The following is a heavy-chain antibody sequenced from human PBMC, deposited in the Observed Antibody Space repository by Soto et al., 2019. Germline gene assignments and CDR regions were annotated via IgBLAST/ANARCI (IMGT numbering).Heavy chain of an antibody. CDR3: ALRLWLEAYYYDSSGSGSGAFDI. J-gene: IGHJ3*02. Sequence: QITLKESGPTLVKPTQTLTLTCTFSGFSLSTSGVGVGWIRQPPGKALEWLALIYWNDDKRYSPSLKSRLTITKDTSKNQVVLTMTNMDPVDTATYYCALRLWLEAYYYDSSGSGSGAFDIWGQGTMVTVSS. D-gene: IGHD3-22*01. V-gene: IGHV2-5*01. CDR1: GFSLSTSGVG. CDR2: IYWNDDK.